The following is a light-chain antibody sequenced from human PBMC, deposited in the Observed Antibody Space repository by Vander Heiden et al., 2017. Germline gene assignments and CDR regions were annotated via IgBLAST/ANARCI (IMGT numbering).Light chain of an antibody. J-gene: IGKJ2*01. CDR3: QQDGNSPFT. CDR1: QSVSSTY. Sequence: FVLTQSPGTLSLSPGERATLSCRASQSVSSTYLAWYQHKPGQAPRLLMYGASSRATGIPDRFSGSGSGTDFTLTISRLEPEDFAVYYCQQDGNSPFTFGQGTKLEI. V-gene: IGKV3-20*01. CDR2: GAS.